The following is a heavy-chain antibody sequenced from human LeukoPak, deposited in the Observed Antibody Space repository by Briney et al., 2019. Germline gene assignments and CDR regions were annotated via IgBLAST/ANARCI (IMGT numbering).Heavy chain of an antibody. V-gene: IGHV1-18*01. Sequence: ASVKVSCKASGGTFSSYAISWVRQAPGQGLEWMGWISAYNGNTNYAQKLQGRVTMTTDTSTSTAYMELRSLRSDDTAVYYCARSRSPYYDSSGYPRAPIDYWGQGTLVTVSS. J-gene: IGHJ4*02. CDR2: ISAYNGNT. CDR1: GGTFSSYA. CDR3: ARSRSPYYDSSGYPRAPIDY. D-gene: IGHD3-22*01.